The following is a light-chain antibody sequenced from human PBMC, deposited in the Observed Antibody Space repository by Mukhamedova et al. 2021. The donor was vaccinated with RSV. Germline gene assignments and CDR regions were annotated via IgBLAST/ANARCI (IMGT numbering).Light chain of an antibody. V-gene: IGKV1-39*01. CDR1: SKGSY. J-gene: IGKJ1*01. CDR3: QQTYTTPWT. Sequence: SKGSYKQWYQRRVHGRAPNLLIFGASSLKSGVPSRFTGSGSGTDFTLTISNLQPEDFATYYCQQTYTTPWTFGQGTKVEIK. CDR2: GAS.